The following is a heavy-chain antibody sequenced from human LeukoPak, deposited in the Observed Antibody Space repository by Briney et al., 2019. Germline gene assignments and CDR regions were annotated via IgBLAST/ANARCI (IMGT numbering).Heavy chain of an antibody. J-gene: IGHJ6*04. V-gene: IGHV3-30*18. CDR2: ISYDGSNK. D-gene: IGHD3-9*01. Sequence: GGSLRLSCAASGFTFSSYGMHWVRQAPGKGLEWVAVISYDGSNKYYADSVKGRFTISRDNSKNTLYLQMNSLRAEDTAVYYCAKEFDDILTGPRYYYGMDVRGKGTTVTVSS. CDR3: AKEFDDILTGPRYYYGMDV. CDR1: GFTFSSYG.